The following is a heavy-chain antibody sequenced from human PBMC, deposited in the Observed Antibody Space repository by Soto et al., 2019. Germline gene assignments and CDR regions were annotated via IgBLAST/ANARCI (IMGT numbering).Heavy chain of an antibody. J-gene: IGHJ4*02. CDR1: GFTFSTNG. CDR2: ISYDGSNK. CDR3: AKDRVQSGLGEVDY. D-gene: IGHD3-16*01. V-gene: IGHV3-30*18. Sequence: QVQLVESGGGVVQHGRSLRLSCAASGFTFSTNGMHWVRQAPGKGLEWVAVISYDGSNKYYADSVKGRLTISRDNSKNKLYLQRNSLRAEDTAVYYCAKDRVQSGLGEVDYWGQGPVVPVSS.